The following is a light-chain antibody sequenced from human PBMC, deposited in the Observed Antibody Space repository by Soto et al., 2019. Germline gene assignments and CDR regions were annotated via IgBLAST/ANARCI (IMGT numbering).Light chain of an antibody. CDR3: SSYTSSSTLV. CDR1: SSDVGGYNY. V-gene: IGLV2-14*01. J-gene: IGLJ1*01. Sequence: SALAQPASVSGSPGQSITISCTGPSSDVGGYNYVSWYQQHPGKAPKLMIYDVSNRPSGVSNRFSGSKSGNTASLTISGLQAEDEADYYCSSYTSSSTLVFGTGTKVTVL. CDR2: DVS.